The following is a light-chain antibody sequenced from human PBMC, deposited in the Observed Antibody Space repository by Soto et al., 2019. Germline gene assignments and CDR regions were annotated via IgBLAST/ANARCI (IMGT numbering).Light chain of an antibody. Sequence: EIVMTQSPATLSVSPGEGATLSCKASQNVYNNLAWYQQRPGQPPRLLIYDASTRATGISARFSGSGYGTEFTLTISSLQSEDFAVYFCQQCRNWPLTFGQGTRLEIE. CDR1: QNVYNN. J-gene: IGKJ5*01. V-gene: IGKV3-15*01. CDR3: QQCRNWPLT. CDR2: DAS.